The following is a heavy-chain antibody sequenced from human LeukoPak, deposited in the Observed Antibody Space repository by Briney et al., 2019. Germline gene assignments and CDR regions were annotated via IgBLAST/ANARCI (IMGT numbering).Heavy chain of an antibody. J-gene: IGHJ5*02. Sequence: ASVKVSCKASGGTFSSYAISWVRQASGQGLEWMGRIIPILGIANYAQKFQGRVTITADKSTSTAYMELSSLRSEDTAVYYCAREKEDIVVVPAAMGRGNNWFDPWGQGTLVTVSS. V-gene: IGHV1-69*04. CDR3: AREKEDIVVVPAAMGRGNNWFDP. CDR1: GGTFSSYA. CDR2: IIPILGIA. D-gene: IGHD2-2*01.